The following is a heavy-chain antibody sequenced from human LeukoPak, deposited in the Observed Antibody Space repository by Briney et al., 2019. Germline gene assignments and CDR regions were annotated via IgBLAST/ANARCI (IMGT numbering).Heavy chain of an antibody. CDR2: VNADGGNT. D-gene: IGHD6-13*01. Sequence: PGGSLRLSCAASGFTFDNYRMSWVRQAPGKGLEWVSTVNADGGNTYYADSVKGRFTISRDNSKSTLILQMNSLRVEDTAVYHCAKSVSSTWYMGNWFDPWGQGTLVTVSS. V-gene: IGHV3-23*01. J-gene: IGHJ5*02. CDR1: GFTFDNYR. CDR3: AKSVSSTWYMGNWFDP.